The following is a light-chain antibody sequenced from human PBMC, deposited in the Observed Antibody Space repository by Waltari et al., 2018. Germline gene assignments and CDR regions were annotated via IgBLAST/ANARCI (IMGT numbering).Light chain of an antibody. J-gene: IGKJ4*01. Sequence: DIVITQSPESLTVSLGDRATINCKSSQSLFYNSNNQNYLAWYQQKPGQPPKVLIYWASTRESGVPERFSGSGSGTDFTLTITNLQPEDVAVYYCQQYYSTFLTFGGGTKVE. CDR3: QQYYSTFLT. V-gene: IGKV4-1*01. CDR2: WAS. CDR1: QSLFYNSNNQNY.